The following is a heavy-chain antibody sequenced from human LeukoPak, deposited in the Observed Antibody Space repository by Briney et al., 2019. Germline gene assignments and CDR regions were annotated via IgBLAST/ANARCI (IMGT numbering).Heavy chain of an antibody. V-gene: IGHV3-21*01. CDR3: ARALTTLTYEGY. D-gene: IGHD1-1*01. Sequence: GGSLRLSCAASGFTVSSNYMSWVRQAPGKGLEWVSSISGSNSYVFYADSVKGRFTVSRDNAKDSLYLQMNSLRAEDTAVYYCARALTTLTYEGYWGQGTLVTVSS. J-gene: IGHJ4*02. CDR2: ISGSNSYV. CDR1: GFTVSSNY.